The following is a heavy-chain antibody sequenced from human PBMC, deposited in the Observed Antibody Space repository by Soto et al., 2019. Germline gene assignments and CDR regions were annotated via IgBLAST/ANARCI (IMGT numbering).Heavy chain of an antibody. J-gene: IGHJ4*01. CDR1: GFSFSSFA. CDR3: AGEHSVQAGLHHFDH. V-gene: IGHV3-48*03. CDR2: ISDDGASI. D-gene: IGHD5-18*01. Sequence: GGSLRLSCEASGFSFSSFAMNWVRQAPGRGLEWDSYISDDGASIYYADSPKGRFTISRDNAKNSLSLQMNNLRAEDTAVYYCAGEHSVQAGLHHFDHWGLGTLVTVSS.